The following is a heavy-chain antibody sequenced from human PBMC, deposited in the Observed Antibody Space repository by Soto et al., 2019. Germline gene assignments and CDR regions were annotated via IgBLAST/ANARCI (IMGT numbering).Heavy chain of an antibody. CDR2: IIPIFGTA. CDR3: ARSQEAATPYYSYGMDV. J-gene: IGHJ6*02. CDR1: GGTFSSYA. V-gene: IGHV1-69*13. D-gene: IGHD1-26*01. Sequence: SVKVSCKASGGTFSSYAISWVRQAPGQGLEWMGGIIPIFGTANYAQKFQGRVTITADESTSTAYMELSSLRSEDTAVYYCARSQEAATPYYSYGMDVWGQGTTVTVSS.